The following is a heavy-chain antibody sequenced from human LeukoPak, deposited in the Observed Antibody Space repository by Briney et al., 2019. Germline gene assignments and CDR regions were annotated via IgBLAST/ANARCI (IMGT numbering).Heavy chain of an antibody. J-gene: IGHJ5*02. D-gene: IGHD6-13*01. CDR3: ARDWYSSSWYNWFDP. V-gene: IGHV3-74*01. Sequence: GGSLRLSCAASGFTFSSYWMHWVRQAPGKGLVWVSRINSDGSSTSYADSVKGRFTISRDNAKNTLYLQMNSLRAEDTAVYYCARDWYSSSWYNWFDPWGQGTLVTVSS. CDR1: GFTFSSYW. CDR2: INSDGSST.